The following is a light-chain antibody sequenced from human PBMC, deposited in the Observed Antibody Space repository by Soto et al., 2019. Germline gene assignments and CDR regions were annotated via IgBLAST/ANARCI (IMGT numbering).Light chain of an antibody. CDR1: QSVSSSY. V-gene: IGKV3-20*01. J-gene: IGKJ1*01. CDR2: GAS. CDR3: QQYGSSPWT. Sequence: IELTQCPGALSLSPGERATLSCRASQSVSSSYLAWYQQKPGQAPRLLIYGASSRATGIPDRFSGSGSGTDFTLTISRLEPEDFAVYYCQQYGSSPWTFGQGTKVDIK.